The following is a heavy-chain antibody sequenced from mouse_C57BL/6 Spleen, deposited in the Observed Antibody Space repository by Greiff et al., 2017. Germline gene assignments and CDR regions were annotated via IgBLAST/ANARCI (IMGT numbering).Heavy chain of an antibody. D-gene: IGHD1-1*01. CDR1: GFNIKDDY. CDR2: IDPENGAT. V-gene: IGHV14-4*01. Sequence: VQLKESGAELVRPGASVKLSCTASGFNIKDDYMHWVKQRPEQGLEWIGWIDPENGATEYASKFQGKATITADTSSNTAYLQLSSLTSEDTAVYDCTTHGLDYWGQGTTLTVSA. J-gene: IGHJ2*01. CDR3: TTHGLDY.